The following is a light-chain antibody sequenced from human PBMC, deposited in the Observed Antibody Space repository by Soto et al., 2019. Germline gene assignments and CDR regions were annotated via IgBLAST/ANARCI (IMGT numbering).Light chain of an antibody. J-gene: IGKJ1*01. CDR1: QSVSNNY. V-gene: IGKV3-20*01. Sequence: EIVLTQSPATLSLSPWERATLSCRASQSVSNNYLAWYQQKPGQAPRLLIYGASSRATGIPDRFSGSGSGTDFTLTISRLEPEDFAVYYCQQYGSSSWTFGQGTKVDIK. CDR2: GAS. CDR3: QQYGSSSWT.